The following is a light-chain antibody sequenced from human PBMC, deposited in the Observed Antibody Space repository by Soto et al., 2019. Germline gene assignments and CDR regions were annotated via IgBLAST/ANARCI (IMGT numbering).Light chain of an antibody. J-gene: IGLJ2*01. CDR1: SSDVGGYNY. V-gene: IGLV2-8*01. CDR3: SSFAGGGNPVL. Sequence: QSALTQPPSASGSLGQSVTISCTGTSSDVGGYNYVSWHQQHPGKAPKLMIYEVTKQPSGVPDRFSGSKSGNTASLTVSGLQAEDEADYYCSSFAGGGNPVLFGGGTQVTVL. CDR2: EVT.